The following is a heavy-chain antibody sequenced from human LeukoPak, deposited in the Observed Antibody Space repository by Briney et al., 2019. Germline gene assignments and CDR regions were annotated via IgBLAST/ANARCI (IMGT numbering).Heavy chain of an antibody. CDR2: IKQDGSEK. D-gene: IGHD3/OR15-3a*01. CDR3: ARGMRGLEY. Sequence: GGSLRLSCAASGFTFSSYWMSWVRQAPGKGLEWVANIKQDGSEKYYVDSVKGRFTISRDNAKNSLSLRMNNLRAEDTAMYYCARGMRGLEYWGQGTLVTVSS. V-gene: IGHV3-7*01. J-gene: IGHJ4*02. CDR1: GFTFSSYW.